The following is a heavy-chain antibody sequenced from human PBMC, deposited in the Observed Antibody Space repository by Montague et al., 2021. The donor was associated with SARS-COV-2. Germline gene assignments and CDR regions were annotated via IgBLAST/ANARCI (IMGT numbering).Heavy chain of an antibody. CDR1: GGSISSSSSY. Sequence: SETLSLTCTVSGGSISSSSSYWGWIRQPPGKGLEWIGSIYYSGSTYYNPSLKSRVTISVDTSKNQFSLKLSSVTAADTAVYYCARKASRGITIFGVVTAPCCFDPWGQGTLVTVSS. CDR2: IYYSGST. J-gene: IGHJ5*02. CDR3: ARKASRGITIFGVVTAPCCFDP. D-gene: IGHD3-3*01. V-gene: IGHV4-39*01.